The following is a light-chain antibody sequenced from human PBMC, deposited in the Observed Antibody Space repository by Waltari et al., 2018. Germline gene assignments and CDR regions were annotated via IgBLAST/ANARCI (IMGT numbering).Light chain of an antibody. CDR1: QNIRTY. J-gene: IGKJ1*01. CDR3: QQYGTSQGT. Sequence: DIQMTQSPSSLSASIGDTITVTCRASQNIRTYLNWYQQKPAKAPKLLIFGASSLPRGVPSRFTGSASGTEFTLTISSLEPEDSAVYYCQQYGTSQGTFGQGTKVEI. V-gene: IGKV1-39*01. CDR2: GAS.